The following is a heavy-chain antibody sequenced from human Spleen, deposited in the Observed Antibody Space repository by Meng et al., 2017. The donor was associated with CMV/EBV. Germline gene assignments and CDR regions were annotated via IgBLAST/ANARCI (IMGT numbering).Heavy chain of an antibody. D-gene: IGHD7-27*01. CDR3: ARGRTGDLSYFDY. CDR2: ISAGGDNM. CDR1: GFTFSDYY. V-gene: IGHV3-11*01. Sequence: GGSLRLSCAASGFTFSDYYMSWIRQAPGKGLEWISYISAGGDNMYYGDSVKGRFTTSRDNAKNSLYLQMNSLRVDDTAVYYCARGRTGDLSYFDYWGQGTLVTVSS. J-gene: IGHJ4*02.